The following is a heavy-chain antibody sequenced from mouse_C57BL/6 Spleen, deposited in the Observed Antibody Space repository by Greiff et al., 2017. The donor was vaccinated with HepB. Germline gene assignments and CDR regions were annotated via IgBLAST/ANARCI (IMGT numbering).Heavy chain of an antibody. V-gene: IGHV1-66*01. CDR1: GYSFTSYY. CDR2: IYPGSGNT. J-gene: IGHJ1*03. CDR3: ARDYYGSSYGYFDV. D-gene: IGHD1-1*01. Sequence: QVQLQQSGPELVKPGASVKISCKASGYSFTSYYIHWVKQRPGQGLEWIGWIYPGSGNTKYNEKFKGKATLTADTSSSTAYMQLSSLTSEDSAVYYCARDYYGSSYGYFDVWGTGTTVTVSS.